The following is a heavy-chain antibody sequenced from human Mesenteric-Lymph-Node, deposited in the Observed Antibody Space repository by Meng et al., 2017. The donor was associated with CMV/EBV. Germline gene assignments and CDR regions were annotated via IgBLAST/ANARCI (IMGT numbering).Heavy chain of an antibody. D-gene: IGHD1-7*01. CDR1: GFTFSKYA. J-gene: IGHJ4*02. CDR3: AKAQGTRGTTGAKYFDY. V-gene: IGHV3-23*01. Sequence: GGSLRLSCAASGFTFSKYAVSWVRQAPGKGPEWVSTVSDNGGHTYYPDSVKGRFTISRDNSKNTLYLQMNSLRAEDTAVYYCAKAQGTRGTTGAKYFDYWGQGTRVTVSS. CDR2: VSDNGGHT.